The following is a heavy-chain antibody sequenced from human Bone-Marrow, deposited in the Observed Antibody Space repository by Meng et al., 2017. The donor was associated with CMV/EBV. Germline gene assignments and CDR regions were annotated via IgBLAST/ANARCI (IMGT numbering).Heavy chain of an antibody. J-gene: IGHJ4*02. CDR3: ARGGGPFDY. CDR2: INHSGST. D-gene: IGHD3-16*01. CDR1: GGSFSGYY. V-gene: IGHV4-34*01. Sequence: QVQLKEWGEGLLKPSETLSLTCAVYGGSFSGYYWSWIRQPPGKGLEWIGEINHSGSTNYNPSLKSRVTISVDTSKNQFSLKLSSVTAADTAVYYCARGGGPFDYWGQGTLVTVSS.